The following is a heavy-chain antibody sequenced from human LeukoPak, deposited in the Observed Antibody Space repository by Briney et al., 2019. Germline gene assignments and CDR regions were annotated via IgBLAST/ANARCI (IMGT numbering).Heavy chain of an antibody. V-gene: IGHV4-59*12. J-gene: IGHJ6*03. Sequence: SETLSLTCTVSGGSISSYYWGWIRQPPGKGLEWIGYIYYSGSTNYNPSLKSRAAISIDTSKNQFSLKLSSVTAADTAVYYCARDLRYQPSNYYYYYMDVWGKGTTVTVSS. CDR2: IYYSGST. CDR1: GGSISSYY. D-gene: IGHD2-2*01. CDR3: ARDLRYQPSNYYYYYMDV.